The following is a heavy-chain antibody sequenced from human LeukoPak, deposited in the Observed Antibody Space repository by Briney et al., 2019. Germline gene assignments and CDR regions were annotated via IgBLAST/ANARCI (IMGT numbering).Heavy chain of an antibody. Sequence: PGGSLRLSCSASGFTFSSYAMHWVRQAPGKGLEYVSAISSNGGSTYYADSVKGRFTISRDNSKNTLYLQMSSLRAEDTAVYYCVKVRVVAGLYFDYWGQGTLVTVSS. CDR2: ISSNGGST. J-gene: IGHJ4*02. V-gene: IGHV3-64D*06. CDR1: GFTFSSYA. CDR3: VKVRVVAGLYFDY. D-gene: IGHD6-19*01.